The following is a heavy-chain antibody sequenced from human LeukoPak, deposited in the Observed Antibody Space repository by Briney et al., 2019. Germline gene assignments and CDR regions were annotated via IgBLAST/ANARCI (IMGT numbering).Heavy chain of an antibody. V-gene: IGHV1-8*01. CDR1: GYTFTSYD. Sequence: GATVKVSCKASGYTFTSYDINWVRQATGQGLEWMGWMNPNSGNTGYAQKFQGRVTMTRNTSISTAYMELSSLRSEDTAVYYCARGRYNSGWDDYWGQGTLVTVSS. CDR2: MNPNSGNT. D-gene: IGHD6-19*01. J-gene: IGHJ4*02. CDR3: ARGRYNSGWDDY.